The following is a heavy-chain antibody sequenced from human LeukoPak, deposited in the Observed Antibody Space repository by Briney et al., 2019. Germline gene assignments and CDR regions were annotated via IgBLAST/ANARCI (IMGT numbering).Heavy chain of an antibody. CDR2: IIPIFGTA. J-gene: IGHJ6*03. V-gene: IGHV1-69*13. CDR3: ARADTAMVRGRLYYYYMGV. Sequence: ASVKVSCKASGGTFSSYAISWVRQAPGQGLEWMGGIIPIFGTANYAQKFQGRVTITADESTSTAYMELSSLRSEDTAVYYCARADTAMVRGRLYYYYMGVWGKGTTVTISS. CDR1: GGTFSSYA. D-gene: IGHD5-18*01.